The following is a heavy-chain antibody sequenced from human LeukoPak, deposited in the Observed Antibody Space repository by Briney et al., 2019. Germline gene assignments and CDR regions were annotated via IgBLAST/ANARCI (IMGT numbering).Heavy chain of an antibody. CDR3: ARGLPYSGSYFGY. D-gene: IGHD1-26*01. V-gene: IGHV4-30-2*01. J-gene: IGHJ4*02. Sequence: PSQTLSLTCTVSGGSISSGGYYWSWIRQPPGKGLEWIGYIYHSGSTYYNPSLKSRVTISVDRSKNQFSLKLSSVTAADTAVYYCARGLPYSGSYFGYWGQGTLVTVSS. CDR1: GGSISSGGYY. CDR2: IYHSGST.